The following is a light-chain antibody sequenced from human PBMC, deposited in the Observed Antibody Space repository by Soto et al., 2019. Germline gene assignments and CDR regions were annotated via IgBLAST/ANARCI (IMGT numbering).Light chain of an antibody. V-gene: IGKV3-20*01. CDR3: QQYGSSLHT. CDR1: QSVSSTY. J-gene: IGKJ4*01. Sequence: MLEQSPVTLSLKRGETAARCCGASQSVSSTYLAWYQQKPGQAPGLLLYGASNRASGIPDRFAGSGSGTDFTPTICLLEPEDFTVYYCQQYGSSLHTFGGVTMV. CDR2: GAS.